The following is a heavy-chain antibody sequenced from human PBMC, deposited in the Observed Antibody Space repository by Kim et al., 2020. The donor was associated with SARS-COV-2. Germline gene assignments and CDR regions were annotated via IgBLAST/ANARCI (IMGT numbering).Heavy chain of an antibody. J-gene: IGHJ4*02. CDR3: AKVRGEQLPDFDY. V-gene: IGHV3-23*01. Sequence: YADSVKGRFTISRDNSKNTLYLQMNSLRAEDTAVYYCAKVRGEQLPDFDYWGQGTLVTVSS. D-gene: IGHD6-6*01.